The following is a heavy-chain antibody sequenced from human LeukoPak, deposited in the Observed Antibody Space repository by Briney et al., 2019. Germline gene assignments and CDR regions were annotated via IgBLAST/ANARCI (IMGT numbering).Heavy chain of an antibody. D-gene: IGHD2-2*01. CDR2: IKSKTDGGTT. J-gene: IGHJ5*02. CDR1: GFTFSNAW. V-gene: IGHV3-15*01. CDR3: TTDLILGYCSSTSCRFDP. Sequence: GGSLRLSCAASGFTFSNAWMSWVRQAPGKGLEWVGRIKSKTDGGTTDYAAPVKGRFTISRDDSRNTLYLQMNILKPEDTAVYYCTTDLILGYCSSTSCRFDPWGQGTLVTVSS.